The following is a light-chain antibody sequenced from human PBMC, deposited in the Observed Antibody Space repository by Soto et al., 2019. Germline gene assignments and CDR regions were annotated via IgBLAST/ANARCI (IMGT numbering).Light chain of an antibody. J-gene: IGKJ5*01. Sequence: IQVTQSPSSLSASVGDRVTITCRASQGITSYLAWYQQKPGKAPKLLIYAASALQTGVSSRFSGSGYGTDFTLTINRLEPEDFAVYYCQQPGSSPITLGQGTRLEIK. CDR3: QQPGSSPIT. CDR2: AAS. CDR1: QGITSY. V-gene: IGKV1-9*01.